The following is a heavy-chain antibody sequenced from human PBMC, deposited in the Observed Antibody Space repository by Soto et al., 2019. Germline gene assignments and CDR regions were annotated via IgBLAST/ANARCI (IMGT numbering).Heavy chain of an antibody. V-gene: IGHV4-59*01. CDR1: GGSISSYY. CDR2: IYYSGST. Sequence: QVQLQESGPGLVKPSETLSLTCTVSGGSISSYYWSWIRQPPGKGLEWIGYIYYSGSTNYNPSLKSPVTISGDTSKNQFSLKLSSVTAADTAVYYCAGLEGYYYGMDVWGQGTTVTVSS. CDR3: AGLEGYYYGMDV. J-gene: IGHJ6*02.